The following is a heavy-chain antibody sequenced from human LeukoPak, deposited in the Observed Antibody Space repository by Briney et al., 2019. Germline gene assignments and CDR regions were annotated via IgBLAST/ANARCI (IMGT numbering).Heavy chain of an antibody. J-gene: IGHJ4*02. D-gene: IGHD3-10*02. CDR3: AKDTLLGEPEDHFDY. CDR2: ISGSGGST. V-gene: IGHV3-23*01. Sequence: GGSLRLSCAASGFTVSSNYMSWVRQAPGKGLEWVSAISGSGGSTYYADSVKGRFTISRDNSKSTLYLQMNSLRAEDTAVYYCAKDTLLGEPEDHFDYWGQGTLVTVSS. CDR1: GFTVSSNY.